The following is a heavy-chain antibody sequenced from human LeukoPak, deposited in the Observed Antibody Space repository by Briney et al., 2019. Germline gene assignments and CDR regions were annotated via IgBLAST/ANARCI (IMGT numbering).Heavy chain of an antibody. CDR1: GGSISSGGYS. CDR2: IYYSGST. D-gene: IGHD1-26*01. CDR3: TRESGAFSPFGF. Sequence: SETLSLTCTVSGGSISSGGYSWSWIRQHPGKGLEWIGYIYYSGSTYYNPSLRSRVTISLDTSKNQFSLRLSSVTAADTAMYYCTRESGAFSPFGFWGQGTLVTVSS. V-gene: IGHV4-31*03. J-gene: IGHJ4*02.